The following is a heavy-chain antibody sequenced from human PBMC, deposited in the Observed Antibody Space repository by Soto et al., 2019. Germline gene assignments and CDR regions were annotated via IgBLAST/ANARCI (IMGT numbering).Heavy chain of an antibody. CDR1: GGSISSGGYY. D-gene: IGHD3-3*01. CDR2: IYYSGST. CDR3: ARTSTIFGGVPDAFDI. V-gene: IGHV4-31*03. Sequence: QVQLQESGPGLVKPSQTLSLTCTVSGGSISSGGYYWSWIRQHPGKGLEWIGYIYYSGSTYYNPSLKSRVTISVDTSKNQFSLKLSSVTAADTAVYYCARTSTIFGGVPDAFDIWGQGTMVTVSS. J-gene: IGHJ3*02.